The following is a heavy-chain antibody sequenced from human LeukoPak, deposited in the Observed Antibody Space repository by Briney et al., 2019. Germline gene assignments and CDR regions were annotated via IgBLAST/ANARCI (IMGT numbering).Heavy chain of an antibody. D-gene: IGHD3-3*01. CDR2: IYTSGST. CDR3: ARVNTTIFGVADAFDI. CDR1: GGSISSYY. Sequence: NPSETLSLTCTVSGGSISSYYWSWIRQPAGKGLEWIGRIYTSGSTNYNPSLKSRVTMSVDTPKNQFSLKLSSVTAADTAVYYCARVNTTIFGVADAFDIWGQGTMVTVSS. V-gene: IGHV4-4*07. J-gene: IGHJ3*02.